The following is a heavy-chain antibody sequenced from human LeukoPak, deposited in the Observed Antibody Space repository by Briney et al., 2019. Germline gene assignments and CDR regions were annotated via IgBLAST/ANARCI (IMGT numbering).Heavy chain of an antibody. J-gene: IGHJ3*02. CDR1: GGSFSGYY. D-gene: IGHD6-13*01. Sequence: SETLSLTCAVYGGSFSGYYWSWIRQPPGKGLEWIGEINHSGSTNYNPSLKSRVTISVDTSKNQFSLKLSSVTAADTAVHYCARRGRSSSWYARGAFDIWGQGTMVTVSS. V-gene: IGHV4-34*01. CDR3: ARRGRSSSWYARGAFDI. CDR2: INHSGST.